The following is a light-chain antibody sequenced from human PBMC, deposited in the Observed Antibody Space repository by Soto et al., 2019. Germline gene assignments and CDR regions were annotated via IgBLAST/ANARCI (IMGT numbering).Light chain of an antibody. CDR2: AAS. Sequence: DIQMTQSPPSLSASVGDIVTITCRSSQGIRNYVAWYQQIPGKDPKLLIYAASTLQSGVPSRFSGSGSGTDFTLTINGLQPEDVATYSCQKYSSVPVFGPGTKVEIK. J-gene: IGKJ3*01. CDR1: QGIRNY. CDR3: QKYSSVPV. V-gene: IGKV1-27*01.